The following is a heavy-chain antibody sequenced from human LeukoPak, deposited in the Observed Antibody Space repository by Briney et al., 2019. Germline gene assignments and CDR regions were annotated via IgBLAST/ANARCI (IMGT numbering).Heavy chain of an antibody. CDR2: INPSGGST. CDR1: GYTFTSYY. J-gene: IGHJ4*02. D-gene: IGHD4-17*01. V-gene: IGHV1-46*01. Sequence: ASVKVSCKASGYTFTSYYMHWVRQAPGQGLEWMGIINPSGGSTSYAQKFQGRVTMTRDTSTSTVYMELSSLRSEDTAVYYCARGQAGYGALRGLYYWGQGNLVTVSS. CDR3: ARGQAGYGALRGLYY.